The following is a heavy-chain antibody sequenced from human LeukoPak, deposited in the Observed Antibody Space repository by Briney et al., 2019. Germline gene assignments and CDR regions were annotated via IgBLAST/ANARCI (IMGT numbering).Heavy chain of an antibody. CDR1: GGSFSRYY. V-gene: IGHV4-59*01. J-gene: IGHJ5*02. CDR2: IYYSGST. CDR3: ARRGYSYGINWFDP. D-gene: IGHD5-18*01. Sequence: PSETLSLTCAVYGGSFSRYYWSWIRQPPGKGLEWIGYIYYSGSTNYNPSLKSRVTISVDTSKNQFSLKLSSVTAADTAVYYCARRGYSYGINWFDPWGQGTLVTVSS.